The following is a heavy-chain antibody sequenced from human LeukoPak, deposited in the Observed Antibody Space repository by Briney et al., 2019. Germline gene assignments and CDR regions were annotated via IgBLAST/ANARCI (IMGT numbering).Heavy chain of an antibody. CDR1: GYTFTDDY. J-gene: IGHJ4*02. V-gene: IGHV1-2*02. CDR2: INPNSGGT. CDR3: ARGGIRTAASKFDY. Sequence: ASVTVSCKAAGYTFTDDYMHWVRQDPGQGLEWMGWINPNSGGTKYAQKFEGRVTMTRDTSISTAYMELSRVTSDDTAVYYCARGGIRTAASKFDYWGQGTLVTVSS. D-gene: IGHD6-13*01.